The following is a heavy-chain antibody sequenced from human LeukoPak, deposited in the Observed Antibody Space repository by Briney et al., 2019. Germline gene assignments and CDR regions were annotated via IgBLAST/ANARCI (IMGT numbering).Heavy chain of an antibody. V-gene: IGHV3-30-3*01. D-gene: IGHD1-26*01. CDR3: ARAPYSGRDKTSPHMYYFDY. Sequence: PGRSLRLSCAASGFTFSSYAMHWVRQAPGKGLEWVAVMSYDGSNKYYADSVKGRFTISRDNSKNTLYLQMNSLRAEDTAVYYCARAPYSGRDKTSPHMYYFDYWGQGTLVTVSS. CDR1: GFTFSSYA. J-gene: IGHJ4*02. CDR2: MSYDGSNK.